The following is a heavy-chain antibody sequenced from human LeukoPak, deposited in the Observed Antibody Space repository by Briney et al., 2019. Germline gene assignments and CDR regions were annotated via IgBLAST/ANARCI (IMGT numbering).Heavy chain of an antibody. V-gene: IGHV4-59*01. CDR2: IYYSGST. D-gene: IGHD6-19*01. CDR3: ARVGSSGWWDLDY. J-gene: IGHJ4*02. CDR1: GDSISSYY. Sequence: PSETLSLTCTVSGDSISSYYWSWIRQPPGKGLEWIGYIYYSGSTNYNPSLKSRVTISVEMSKNQFSLKLSSVTAADTAVYYCARVGSSGWWDLDYWGQGALVTASS.